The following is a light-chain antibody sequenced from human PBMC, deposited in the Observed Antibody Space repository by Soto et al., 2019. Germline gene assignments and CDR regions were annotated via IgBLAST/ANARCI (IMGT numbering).Light chain of an antibody. Sequence: NFMLTQPHSVSESPGKTVTISCTGSSGSIAINYVQWFQQRPGSAPTTVIYEDNKRPSGVPDRFSGSIDSSSNSASLTISGLKTEDEADYYCQSYGDNNQVFGGGTKLTVL. V-gene: IGLV6-57*02. CDR3: QSYGDNNQV. CDR1: SGSIAINY. J-gene: IGLJ3*02. CDR2: EDN.